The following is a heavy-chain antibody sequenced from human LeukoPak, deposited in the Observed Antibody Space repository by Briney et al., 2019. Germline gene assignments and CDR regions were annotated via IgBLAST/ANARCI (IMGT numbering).Heavy chain of an antibody. J-gene: IGHJ4*02. Sequence: GGSLRLSCAASGFTFSSYEMNWVRQAPGKGLEWVSYISSSGSTIYYADSVKGRFTISRDNSKNTLYLQMNSLRAEDTAVYYCARDKPPPYYYDSSGIFDYWGQGTLVTVSS. V-gene: IGHV3-48*03. D-gene: IGHD3-22*01. CDR3: ARDKPPPYYYDSSGIFDY. CDR2: ISSSGSTI. CDR1: GFTFSSYE.